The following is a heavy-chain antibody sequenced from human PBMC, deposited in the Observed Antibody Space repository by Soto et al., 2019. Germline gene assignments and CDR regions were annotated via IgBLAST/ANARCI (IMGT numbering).Heavy chain of an antibody. V-gene: IGHV3-33*01. J-gene: IGHJ6*02. CDR1: GFTFSSYG. Sequence: PGGSLRLSCAASGFTFSSYGMHWVRQAPGKGLEWVAVIWYDGSNKYYADSVKGRFTISRDNSKNTLYLQMNSLRAEDTAVYYCARSSIVGALGYYYYYGMDVWGQGTTVTVS. D-gene: IGHD1-26*01. CDR3: ARSSIVGALGYYYYYGMDV. CDR2: IWYDGSNK.